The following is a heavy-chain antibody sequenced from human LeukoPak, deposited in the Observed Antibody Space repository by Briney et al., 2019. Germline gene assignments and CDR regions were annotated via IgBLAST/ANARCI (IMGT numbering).Heavy chain of an antibody. CDR3: TRDSSEHDYGDYVPKPVRSGYYYYGMDV. CDR2: IRSKAYGGTI. CDR1: GFTFGDYA. J-gene: IGHJ6*02. Sequence: PGGSLRLSCTASGFTFGDYAMSWVRQAPGKGLEWVGFIRSKAYGGTIEYAASVKGRFTISRDDSKSIAYLQMNSLKTEDTAVYYCTRDSSEHDYGDYVPKPVRSGYYYYGMDVWGQGTTVTVSS. V-gene: IGHV3-49*04. D-gene: IGHD4-17*01.